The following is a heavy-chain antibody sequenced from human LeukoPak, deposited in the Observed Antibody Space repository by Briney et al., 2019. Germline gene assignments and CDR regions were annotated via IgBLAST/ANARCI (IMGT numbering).Heavy chain of an antibody. J-gene: IGHJ4*02. V-gene: IGHV1-69*04. D-gene: IGHD5-18*01. CDR3: ARGPKTRYTFDY. CDR1: GGTFSSYA. Sequence: GSSVKVSCKASGGTFSSYAISWVRQAPGQGLEWMGRIIPILGIANYAQKFQGRVTITADKSTSTAYMELSSLRSEDTAVYYCARGPKTRYTFDYWGQGTLVTVSS. CDR2: IIPILGIA.